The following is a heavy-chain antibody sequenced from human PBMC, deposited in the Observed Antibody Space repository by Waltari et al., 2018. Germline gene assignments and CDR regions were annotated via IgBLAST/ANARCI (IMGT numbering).Heavy chain of an antibody. V-gene: IGHV4-38-2*01. CDR2: ITHGGGN. J-gene: IGHJ6*02. Sequence: QVQLQESGPGLVKPSETLSLTCAVSGYSISSGYYWGWIRQPPGKGLEWIGSITHGGGNYYHPSLKSRVTISGDTSKNQFSLKLSSVTAADTAVYYCASVYSSGWYNYYGMDVWGQGTTVTVSS. CDR3: ASVYSSGWYNYYGMDV. CDR1: GYSISSGYY. D-gene: IGHD6-19*01.